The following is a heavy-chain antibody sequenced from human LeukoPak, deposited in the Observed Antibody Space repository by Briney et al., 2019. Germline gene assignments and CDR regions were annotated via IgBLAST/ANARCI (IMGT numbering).Heavy chain of an antibody. CDR2: IGTASDT. CDR1: GFTFSSFD. Sequence: GGSLRLSCAASGFTFSSFDMHWVRQPTGQGLELVSTIGTASDTYYPGSVEGRFTLSRDNAKNSLYLQMNSLTAGDTAVYYCARGPPRGKYYYMYGWGKGTTVTVSS. J-gene: IGHJ6*03. V-gene: IGHV3-13*01. CDR3: ARGPPRGKYYYMYG. D-gene: IGHD1-1*01.